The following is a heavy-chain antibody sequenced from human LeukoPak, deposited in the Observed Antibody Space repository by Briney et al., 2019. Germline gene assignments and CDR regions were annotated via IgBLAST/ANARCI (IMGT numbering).Heavy chain of an antibody. D-gene: IGHD3-16*01. V-gene: IGHV3-53*04. CDR1: GFTVTNNY. CDR2: IYSDGST. CDR3: AKDLTNGWGTFDY. Sequence: GGSLRPSCAASGFTVTNNYMNWVRQAPGKGLEWVSVIYSDGSTFYPDSVKGRFTISRHNSKNIVYLQMNSLGTEDTAVYYCAKDLTNGWGTFDYWGQGTLVTVSS. J-gene: IGHJ4*02.